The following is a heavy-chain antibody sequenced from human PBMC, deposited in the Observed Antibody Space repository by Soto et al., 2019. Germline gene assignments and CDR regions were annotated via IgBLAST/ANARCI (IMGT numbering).Heavy chain of an antibody. CDR1: GFTFSSYG. Sequence: QVQLVESGGGVVQPGRSLRLSCAASGFTFSSYGMHWVRQAPGKGLEWVAVISYDGSNKYYADSVKGRFTISRDNSKNTLYLQMNSLRAEDMAVYYCAKEGYYYDSSGYYLYFDYWGQGTLVTVSS. V-gene: IGHV3-30*18. D-gene: IGHD3-22*01. J-gene: IGHJ4*02. CDR3: AKEGYYYDSSGYYLYFDY. CDR2: ISYDGSNK.